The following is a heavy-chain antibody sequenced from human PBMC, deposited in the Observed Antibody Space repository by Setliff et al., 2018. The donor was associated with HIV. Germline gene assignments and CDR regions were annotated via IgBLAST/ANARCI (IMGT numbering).Heavy chain of an antibody. CDR2: IQTSGRT. Sequence: PSETLSLTCTVSGGSISNYYWSWIRQPAGKGLEWIGRIQTSGRTNNNPSLKSRVTMSMDVSKNQFSLKLTSVTAADTAIYYCARQSMTLDAFDIWGQGTMVTVSS. V-gene: IGHV4-4*07. J-gene: IGHJ3*02. CDR1: GGSISNYY. CDR3: ARQSMTLDAFDI.